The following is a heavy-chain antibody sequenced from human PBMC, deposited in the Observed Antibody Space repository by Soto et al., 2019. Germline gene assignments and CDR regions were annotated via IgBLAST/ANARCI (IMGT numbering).Heavy chain of an antibody. CDR1: GGSISSYY. CDR3: ASHHPYWVGMDV. V-gene: IGHV4-59*08. Sequence: QVQLQESGPGQVKPSETLSLTCTVSGGSISSYYWRWFRQPPGRGLEWIGYIYYSGSTSYSPSLSGRXXIXVXXSKNQISLRLSSVAAAETAVYYCASHHPYWVGMDVWGQGTTVTVSS. CDR2: IYYSGST. D-gene: IGHD2-15*01. J-gene: IGHJ6*02.